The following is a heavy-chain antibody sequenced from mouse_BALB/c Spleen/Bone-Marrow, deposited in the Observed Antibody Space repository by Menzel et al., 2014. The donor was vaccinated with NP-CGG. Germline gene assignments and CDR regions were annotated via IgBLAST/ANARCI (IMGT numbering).Heavy chain of an antibody. CDR2: INPDSSTI. CDR1: GFDFSRYW. Sequence: DVQLVESGGGLVQPGGSLKLSCAASGFDFSRYWMSWVRQAPGKGLEWIGEINPDSSTINYTPSLKDKFIISRDNAKNTLYPQMSKVRSEDTALYYCALLGNYGYFDVWGAGTTVTVFS. CDR3: ALLGNYGYFDV. D-gene: IGHD2-1*01. V-gene: IGHV4-1*02. J-gene: IGHJ1*01.